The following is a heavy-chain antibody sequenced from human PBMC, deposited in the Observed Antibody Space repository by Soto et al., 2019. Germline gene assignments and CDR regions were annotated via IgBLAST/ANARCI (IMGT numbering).Heavy chain of an antibody. CDR1: GFTFSSYA. D-gene: IGHD3-10*01. J-gene: IGHJ4*02. V-gene: IGHV3-23*01. CDR2: ISDSGGST. Sequence: GGSLRLSCAASGFTFSSYAMSWVRQAPGRGLEWVSAISDSGGSTYYADSVKGRFTISRDNSKNTLYLQMNSLRAEDTAVYYCAKNFISSGRVNWGQGTLVTVSS. CDR3: AKNFISSGRVN.